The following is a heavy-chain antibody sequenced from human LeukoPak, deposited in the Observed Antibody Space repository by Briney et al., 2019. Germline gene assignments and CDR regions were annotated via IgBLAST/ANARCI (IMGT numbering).Heavy chain of an antibody. J-gene: IGHJ3*02. CDR3: ARDSSGYYYPDAFDI. CDR1: GFTFSTYW. CDR2: IKSDGSNS. D-gene: IGHD3-22*01. Sequence: PGGSLRLSCAASGFTFSTYWMHWVRQAPGTGLVWVSRIKSDGSNSNYADCVKGRFTISRDNAKNTLYLQMNSLRAEDTAVYYCARDSSGYYYPDAFDIWGQGTMVTVSS. V-gene: IGHV3-74*01.